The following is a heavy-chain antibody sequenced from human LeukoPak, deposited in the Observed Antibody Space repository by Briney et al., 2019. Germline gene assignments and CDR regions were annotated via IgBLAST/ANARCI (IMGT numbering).Heavy chain of an antibody. Sequence: GGSLRLSCAASGFTFSSHAMHWVRQPPGRGREWVAVISYDASDNYYADSVKGRFTISRDNSRNTLYLQMNSLRAQDTAVYYCARGESYHDALDIWGQGTMVTVSS. CDR2: ISYDASDN. J-gene: IGHJ3*02. CDR1: GFTFSSHA. D-gene: IGHD1-26*01. V-gene: IGHV3-30*01. CDR3: ARGESYHDALDI.